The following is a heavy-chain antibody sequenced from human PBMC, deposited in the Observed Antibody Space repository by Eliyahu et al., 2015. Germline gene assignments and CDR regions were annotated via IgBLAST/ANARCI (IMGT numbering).Heavy chain of an antibody. J-gene: IGHJ4*02. CDR2: MNPNSGNT. V-gene: IGHV1-8*01. Sequence: QVQLVQSGAEVKKPGASVKVSCKASGYTFTSYDINWVRQASGQGLEWMGWMNPNSGNTGYAQKFQGRVTMTRNTSISTAYMEVSSLRSEDTAVYYCARNQKELXFLDFGGQGTLVTVSS. D-gene: IGHD3-3*01. CDR1: GYTFTSYD. CDR3: ARNQKELXFLDF.